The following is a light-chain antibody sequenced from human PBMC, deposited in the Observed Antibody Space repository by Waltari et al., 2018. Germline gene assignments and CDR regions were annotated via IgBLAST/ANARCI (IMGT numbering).Light chain of an antibody. J-gene: IGLJ1*01. CDR3: CSYTGSSTSYG. CDR2: EAT. Sequence: QSALSQPASVSGSPGQSLTITCTAASTNXXXYXXXAWYQHHPNRAPKLIMYEATKRASGISPLLSCAKSGATASLIIFGLQADDEADYYCCSYTGSSTSYGCGGGTKVTVL. V-gene: IGLV2-23*01. CDR1: STNXXXYXX.